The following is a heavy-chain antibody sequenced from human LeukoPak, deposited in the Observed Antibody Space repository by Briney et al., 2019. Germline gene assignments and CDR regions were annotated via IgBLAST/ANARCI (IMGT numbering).Heavy chain of an antibody. Sequence: GGSLRLSCAASGFTFSDYWMHWVRQAPGKGLVWVSRIKSDGGLTNYADSVKGRFTISRDNAENSLYLQMNSLRAEDTAVYYCARAAIAAARIYYYMDVWGKGTTVTVSS. CDR3: ARAAIAAARIYYYMDV. V-gene: IGHV3-74*01. CDR1: GFTFSDYW. CDR2: IKSDGGLT. J-gene: IGHJ6*03. D-gene: IGHD6-13*01.